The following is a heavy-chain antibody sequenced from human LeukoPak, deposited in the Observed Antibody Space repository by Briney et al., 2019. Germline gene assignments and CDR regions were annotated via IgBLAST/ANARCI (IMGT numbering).Heavy chain of an antibody. J-gene: IGHJ4*02. CDR1: GYTFTSYA. D-gene: IGHD5-12*01. Sequence: ASVKVSCKASGYTFTSYAKHWVRQAPGQRLEWMGWINAGNGNTKYSQKFQGRVTITRDTSASTAYMELSSLRSEDTAVYYCARDRDSGYDRNYFDYWGQGTLVTVSS. CDR2: INAGNGNT. CDR3: ARDRDSGYDRNYFDY. V-gene: IGHV1-3*01.